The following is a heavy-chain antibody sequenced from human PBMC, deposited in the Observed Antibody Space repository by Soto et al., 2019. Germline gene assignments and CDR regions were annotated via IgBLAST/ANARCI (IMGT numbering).Heavy chain of an antibody. CDR3: ASDPDCSGGSCTDY. J-gene: IGHJ4*02. D-gene: IGHD2-15*01. V-gene: IGHV3-48*02. Sequence: EVQLVESGGGLVQPGGSLRLSCAASGFTFSSYSMNWVRQAPGKGLDWVSYIDSSSSTIYYADSVKGRFTISRDNAKNSLYLQMNSLRDEDTAVYYCASDPDCSGGSCTDYWGQGTLVTVSS. CDR1: GFTFSSYS. CDR2: IDSSSSTI.